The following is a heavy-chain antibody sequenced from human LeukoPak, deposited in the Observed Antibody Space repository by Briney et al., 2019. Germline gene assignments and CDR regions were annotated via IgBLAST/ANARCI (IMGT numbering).Heavy chain of an antibody. CDR3: ARPNCSSTSCYNYFDY. CDR1: GGTFSSYT. J-gene: IGHJ4*02. Sequence: ASVKVSCKACGGTFSSYTISWVRQAPGQGLEWMGRIVPILGIANYAQKFQGRVAITADKSTSTAYMELSSLRSEDTAVYYCARPNCSSTSCYNYFDYWGQGTLVTVSS. D-gene: IGHD2-2*02. V-gene: IGHV1-69*02. CDR2: IVPILGIA.